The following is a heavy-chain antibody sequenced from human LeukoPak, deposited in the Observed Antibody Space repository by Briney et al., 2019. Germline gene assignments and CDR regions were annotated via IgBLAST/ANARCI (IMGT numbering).Heavy chain of an antibody. CDR3: ARLGDYSNKD. CDR2: IGNSGDNI. CDR1: GFSFSGYG. D-gene: IGHD4-11*01. Sequence: GGSLRLSCVASGFSFSGYGMCWVRQAPGKGLEWVSAIGNSGDNIHYADSVKGRFTISRDTSKNTLYLQMNGLRAEDTAVYYCARLGDYSNKDWGQGTLVTVSS. V-gene: IGHV3-23*01. J-gene: IGHJ4*02.